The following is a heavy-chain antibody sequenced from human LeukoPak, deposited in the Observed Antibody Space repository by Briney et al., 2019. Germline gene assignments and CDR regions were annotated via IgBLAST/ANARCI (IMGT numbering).Heavy chain of an antibody. J-gene: IGHJ4*02. Sequence: PGGSLRLSCAASGFTFSSYGMHWVRQAPGKGLEWVAFIRYDGSNKYYAGSVKGRFTISRDNSKNTLYLQMNSLRAEDTAVYYCAKSMSGSGKNTPFDYWGQGTLVTVSS. CDR2: IRYDGSNK. CDR1: GFTFSSYG. D-gene: IGHD3-10*01. CDR3: AKSMSGSGKNTPFDY. V-gene: IGHV3-30*02.